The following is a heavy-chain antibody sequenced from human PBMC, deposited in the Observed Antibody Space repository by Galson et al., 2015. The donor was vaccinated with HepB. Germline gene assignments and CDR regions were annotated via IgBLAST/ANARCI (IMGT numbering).Heavy chain of an antibody. CDR2: ISSSGTSTI. J-gene: IGHJ4*02. V-gene: IGHV3-48*01. CDR1: GFTFSGYS. D-gene: IGHD6-19*01. CDR3: ARVTGYSSGWSDY. Sequence: SLRLSCAASGFTFSGYSLNWVRQAPGRGLEWVSYISSSGTSTIYYADTVKGRFTISRDNVRNSLYLQMNSLGAEDTAVYYCARVTGYSSGWSDYWGQGTLVTVSS.